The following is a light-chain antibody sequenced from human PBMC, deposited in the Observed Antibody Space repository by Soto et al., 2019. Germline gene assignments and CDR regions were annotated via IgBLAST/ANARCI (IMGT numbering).Light chain of an antibody. V-gene: IGKV3-11*01. CDR1: QSIGNS. Sequence: EVLLTQSPGTLSLSPGERATLSCRASQSIGNSLAWYQHKPGQAPRLLLYDTSSRATAIPDRFSGSGSGTDFTLTISSLRPEDIATYYCQQYANVPYTFGRGTKLEIK. CDR3: QQYANVPYT. J-gene: IGKJ2*01. CDR2: DTS.